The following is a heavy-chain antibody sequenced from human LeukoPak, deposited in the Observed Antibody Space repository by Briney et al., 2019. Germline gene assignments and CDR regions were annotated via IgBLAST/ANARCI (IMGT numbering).Heavy chain of an antibody. J-gene: IGHJ6*02. CDR3: ARDGYSSGWVPGMDV. V-gene: IGHV1-69*04. CDR1: GGTFSSYA. D-gene: IGHD6-19*01. Sequence: SVKVSCKASGGTFSSYAISWVRQAPGQGLEWMGRIIPIFGIANYAQKFQGRVTITADKSTSTAYMEPSSLRSEDTAVYYCARDGYSSGWVPGMDVWGQGTTVTVSS. CDR2: IIPIFGIA.